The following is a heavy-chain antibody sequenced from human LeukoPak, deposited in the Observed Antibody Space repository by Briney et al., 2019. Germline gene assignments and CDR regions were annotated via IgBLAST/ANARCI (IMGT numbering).Heavy chain of an antibody. J-gene: IGHJ4*02. CDR2: INPSGGST. CDR1: GYTFTSYY. D-gene: IGHD3-22*01. Sequence: ASVKVSCKASGYTFTSYYMHWVRQAPAQGLEWMGIINPSGGSTSYAQKFQGRVTMTRDTSTSTVYMELSSLRSEDTAVYYCARAEGGVKYYYDSSGYYYFDYWGQGTLVTVSS. V-gene: IGHV1-46*01. CDR3: ARAEGGVKYYYDSSGYYYFDY.